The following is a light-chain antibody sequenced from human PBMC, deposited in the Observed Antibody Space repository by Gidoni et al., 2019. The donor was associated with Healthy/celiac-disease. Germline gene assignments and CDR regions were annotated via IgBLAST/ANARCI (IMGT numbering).Light chain of an antibody. J-gene: IGKJ4*01. CDR1: QRLSSY. CDR3: PQRSTWPLP. CDR2: DAS. V-gene: IGKV3-11*01. Sequence: EIVLTQSPATLSLSPGERATLACRASQRLSSYLAWYQQKPGQAPRLLIYDASHGATGLPARFSGSGSGTAFALTISRLEPEDVAVYYGPQRSTWPLPFGGATKVPI.